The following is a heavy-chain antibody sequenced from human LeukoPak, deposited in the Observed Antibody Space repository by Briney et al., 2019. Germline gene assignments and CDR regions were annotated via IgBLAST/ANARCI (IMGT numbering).Heavy chain of an antibody. CDR3: AELGITMIGGV. Sequence: GGSLRPSCAAPGFTFSSYEMNWVRKAPGKGLGWVSYISSSGSTIYYADSVKGRFTISRDNAKNSLYLQMNSLRAEDTAVYYCAELGITMIGGVWGKGTTVTISS. CDR1: GFTFSSYE. D-gene: IGHD3-10*02. V-gene: IGHV3-48*03. CDR2: ISSSGSTI. J-gene: IGHJ6*04.